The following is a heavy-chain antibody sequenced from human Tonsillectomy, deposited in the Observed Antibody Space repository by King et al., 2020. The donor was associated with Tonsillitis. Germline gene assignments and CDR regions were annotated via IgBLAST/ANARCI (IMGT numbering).Heavy chain of an antibody. Sequence: QLQESGPGLVKPSQTLSLTCTVSGGSISSGGYYWSWIRQHPGKGLEWIGYIYYSGSTYYNPSLKSRVTISVDTSKNQFSLKLSSVTAADTAVYYCARGDHGGFVVVTATMNWFDPWGQGTLVTVSS. CDR1: GGSISSGGYY. CDR2: IYYSGST. J-gene: IGHJ5*02. D-gene: IGHD2-21*02. CDR3: ARGDHGGFVVVTATMNWFDP. V-gene: IGHV4-31*03.